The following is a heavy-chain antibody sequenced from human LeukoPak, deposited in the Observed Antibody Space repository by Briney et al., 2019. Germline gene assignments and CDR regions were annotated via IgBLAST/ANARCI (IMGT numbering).Heavy chain of an antibody. V-gene: IGHV4-59*01. CDR1: GGSISSYY. CDR3: AGTSQWELRGLDY. D-gene: IGHD1-26*01. Sequence: SETLSLTCTVSGGSISSYYWSWIRQPPGKGLEWIGYIYYSGSTNYNPSLKSRVTISVDTSKNQFSLKLSSVTAADTAVYYCAGTSQWELRGLDYWGQGTLVTVSS. J-gene: IGHJ4*02. CDR2: IYYSGST.